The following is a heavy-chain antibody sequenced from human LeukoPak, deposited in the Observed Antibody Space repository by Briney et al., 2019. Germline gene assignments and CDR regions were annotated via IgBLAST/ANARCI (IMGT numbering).Heavy chain of an antibody. J-gene: IGHJ6*03. CDR3: AGTAAGTSPYYYYMDV. V-gene: IGHV1-8*01. Sequence: ASVKVSCKASGYTFTSYDINWVRQATGQGLEWMGWMNPNSGNTGYAQKFQGRVTMTRNTSISTAYMELSSLRSEDTGVYYCAGTAAGTSPYYYYMDVWGKGTTVTVSS. CDR2: MNPNSGNT. CDR1: GYTFTSYD. D-gene: IGHD6-13*01.